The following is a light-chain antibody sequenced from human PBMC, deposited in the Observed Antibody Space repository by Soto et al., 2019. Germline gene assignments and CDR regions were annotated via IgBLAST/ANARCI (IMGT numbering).Light chain of an antibody. Sequence: DIQMTQSPASLAASLGDRITISCRASQTISNYLNWYHQKPGEAPKILIYGSSTLQSGVPSTFSGSWSGTEFTLSIISLQPEDFVTYDCQHSYNVPFTFGPGTKVDFK. J-gene: IGKJ3*01. CDR3: QHSYNVPFT. CDR1: QTISNY. V-gene: IGKV1-39*01. CDR2: GSS.